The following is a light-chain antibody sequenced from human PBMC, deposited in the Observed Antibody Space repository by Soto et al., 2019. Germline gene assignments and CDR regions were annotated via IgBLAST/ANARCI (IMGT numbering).Light chain of an antibody. CDR1: SSYVGGYNS. V-gene: IGLV2-14*01. Sequence: QSVLTQPASVSGSPGQSITISCTRTSSYVGGYNSVSWYQQHPGKAPKLMIYDVSNRPSGVSNRFSGSKSGNTASLTISGLQAEDEGDYYCSSYTSSSTLGVFGGGTKVTVL. J-gene: IGLJ2*01. CDR2: DVS. CDR3: SSYTSSSTLGV.